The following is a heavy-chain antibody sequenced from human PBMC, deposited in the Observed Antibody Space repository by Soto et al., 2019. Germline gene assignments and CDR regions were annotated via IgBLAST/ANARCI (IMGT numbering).Heavy chain of an antibody. CDR3: AGKYSSGRTNHNPFDI. V-gene: IGHV3-11*05. D-gene: IGHD6-19*01. Sequence: QVQLVESGGGLVKPGGSLRLSCAASGFTFSDYYMSWIRQAPGKGLEWVSYISSTGSYTNYADSVKGRFTISRDNAKNSLDLQMNSLRDEDTAVYYCAGKYSSGRTNHNPFDIWGQGTMVTVSS. CDR2: ISSTGSYT. CDR1: GFTFSDYY. J-gene: IGHJ3*02.